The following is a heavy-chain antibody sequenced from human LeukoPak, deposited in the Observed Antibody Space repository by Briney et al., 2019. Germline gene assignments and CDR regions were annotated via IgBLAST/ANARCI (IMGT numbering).Heavy chain of an antibody. D-gene: IGHD2-8*02. Sequence: GGSLRLSCAASGFTFSTFAMIWVRQPPGKGLEWVSSIFPSGGEIHYADSVRGRFTISRDNSESTLSLQMNSLRAEDTAIYYCATYRQVLLPFESWGQGTLVTVSS. V-gene: IGHV3-23*01. CDR2: IFPSGGEI. CDR1: GFTFSTFA. J-gene: IGHJ4*02. CDR3: ATYRQVLLPFES.